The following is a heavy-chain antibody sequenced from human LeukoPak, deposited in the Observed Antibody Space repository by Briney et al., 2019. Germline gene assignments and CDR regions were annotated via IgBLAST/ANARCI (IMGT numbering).Heavy chain of an antibody. CDR2: ISGSGGTT. CDR1: GFTFSTYA. CDR3: AKVPLLPLGELYFDH. D-gene: IGHD3-16*01. V-gene: IGHV3-23*01. Sequence: GGSLRLSCATSGFTFSTYAMSWVRQAPAKGLEWVSGISGSGGTTYYADSVEGRFTISRDNSKNTLYLQMNSLRVEDTAIYYCAKVPLLPLGELYFDHWGQGTLVTVSS. J-gene: IGHJ4*02.